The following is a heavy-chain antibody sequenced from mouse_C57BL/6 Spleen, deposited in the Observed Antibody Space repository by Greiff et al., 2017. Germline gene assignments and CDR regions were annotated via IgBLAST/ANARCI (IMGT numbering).Heavy chain of an antibody. J-gene: IGHJ2*01. CDR1: GFTFSSYG. V-gene: IGHV5-6*02. CDR3: ARQRDLFDY. CDR2: ISSGGSYT. Sequence: VMLVESGGDLVKPGGSLKLSCAASGFTFSSYGMSWVRQTPDKRLEWVATISSGGSYTYYPDSVKGRFTISRDNAKNTLYLQMSSLKSEDTAMYYCARQRDLFDYWGQGTTLTVSS.